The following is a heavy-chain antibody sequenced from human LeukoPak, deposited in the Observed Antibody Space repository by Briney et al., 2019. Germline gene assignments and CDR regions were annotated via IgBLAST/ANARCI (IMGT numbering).Heavy chain of an antibody. D-gene: IGHD2-15*01. J-gene: IGHJ4*02. CDR1: GGTFSSYA. CDR3: ASAAVVGAAFDY. Sequence: ASVKVSCKASGGTFSSYAISWVRQAPGQGLEWMGGIIPIFGTANYAQKFQGRVTITADESTSTAHMELSSLRSEDTAVYYCASAAVVGAAFDYWGQGTLVTVSS. V-gene: IGHV1-69*13. CDR2: IIPIFGTA.